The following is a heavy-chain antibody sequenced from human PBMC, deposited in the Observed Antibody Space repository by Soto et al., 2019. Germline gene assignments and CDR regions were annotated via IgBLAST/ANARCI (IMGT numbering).Heavy chain of an antibody. CDR3: ARGRECSGVQVAY. D-gene: IGHD2-15*01. J-gene: IGHJ4*02. V-gene: IGHV1-8*01. CDR2: MNPNSGNT. Sequence: QVQLVQSGAEVKKPGASVKVSCKASGYTFTSYNINWVRLATGQGLEWMGWMNPNSGNTGYAQKFQGRVAMTRNTSISTAYMELSSLRCEVRAVYYCARGRECSGVQVAYWGQGTLVTVSS. CDR1: GYTFTSYN.